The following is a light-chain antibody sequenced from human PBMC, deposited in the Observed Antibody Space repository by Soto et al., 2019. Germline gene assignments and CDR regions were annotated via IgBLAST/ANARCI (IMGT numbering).Light chain of an antibody. CDR3: CSYAGSSTPLYV. J-gene: IGLJ1*01. CDR2: EGS. CDR1: SSDVGSYNL. V-gene: IGLV2-23*01. Sequence: QSALTQPASVSGSPGQSITISCTGTSSDVGSYNLVSWYQQHPGKAPKLMIYEGSKRPSGVSNRFSGSKSGNTASLTISGLQAEDDADYYCCSYAGSSTPLYVFGTGTKVTVL.